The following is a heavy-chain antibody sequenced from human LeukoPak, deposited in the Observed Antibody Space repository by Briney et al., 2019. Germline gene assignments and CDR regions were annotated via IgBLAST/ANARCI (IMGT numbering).Heavy chain of an antibody. D-gene: IGHD6-13*01. CDR3: ARGSIAPAGIDY. CDR1: GFTFSNYD. V-gene: IGHV3-13*01. CDR2: IGTAGAT. Sequence: LGGSLRLSCAASGFTFSNYDMHWVRRVTGKGLEWVSAIGTAGATYYPGSVKGRFTISRENAKNSLYLQINSLRAGDTAVYYCARGSIAPAGIDYWGQGTLVTVSS. J-gene: IGHJ4*02.